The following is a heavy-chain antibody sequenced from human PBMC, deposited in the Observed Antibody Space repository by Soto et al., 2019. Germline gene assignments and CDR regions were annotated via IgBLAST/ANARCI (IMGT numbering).Heavy chain of an antibody. J-gene: IGHJ4*02. D-gene: IGHD4-4*01. CDR3: ARYSWSFDV. CDR1: GFTFSSYA. CDR2: ISYDGSNK. V-gene: IGHV3-30-3*01. Sequence: PGGSLRLSCAASGFTFSSYATHWVRQAPGKGLEWVAVISYDGSNKDYAYSVKGRFTIARDNAKSRVTLQMNSLRAEDTGVYYCARYSWSFDVWSQGSVVSVSS.